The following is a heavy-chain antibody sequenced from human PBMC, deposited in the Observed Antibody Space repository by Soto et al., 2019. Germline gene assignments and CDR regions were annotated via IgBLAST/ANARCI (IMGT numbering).Heavy chain of an antibody. Sequence: ASVKVSCKASGGTFSSYAISWVRQAPGQGLEWMGGIIPIFGTANYAQKFQGRVTITADESTSTAYMELSSLRSEDTAVYYCARAWDVVAASYYYYGMDVWGQGTTVTVS. D-gene: IGHD2-15*01. J-gene: IGHJ6*02. CDR2: IIPIFGTA. CDR1: GGTFSSYA. CDR3: ARAWDVVAASYYYYGMDV. V-gene: IGHV1-69*13.